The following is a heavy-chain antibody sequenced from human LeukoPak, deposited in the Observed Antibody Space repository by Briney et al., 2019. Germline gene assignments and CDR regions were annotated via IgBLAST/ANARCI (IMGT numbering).Heavy chain of an antibody. CDR3: ARGSDDFWSGYSPSY. Sequence: ASVKVSCKASGYTFTGYYMHWVRQAPGQGLEWMGWIDPNSGGTNYAQKFQGRVTMTRDTSISTAYMELSRLRSDDTAVYYCARGSDDFWSGYSPSYWGQGTLVTVSS. V-gene: IGHV1-2*02. CDR2: IDPNSGGT. J-gene: IGHJ4*02. D-gene: IGHD3-3*01. CDR1: GYTFTGYY.